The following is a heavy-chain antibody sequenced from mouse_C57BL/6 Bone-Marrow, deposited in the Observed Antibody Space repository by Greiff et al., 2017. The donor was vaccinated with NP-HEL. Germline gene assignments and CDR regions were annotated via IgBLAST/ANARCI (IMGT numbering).Heavy chain of an antibody. V-gene: IGHV1-64*01. Sequence: VQLQQPGAELVKPGASVKLSCKASGYTFTSYWMHWVKQRPGQGLEWIGMIPPNRGSTNYIEQFTSKATLTVDKSSSTAYMQLSSLTSEDSAVYYCASTMPPTGFAYWGQGTLVTVSA. J-gene: IGHJ3*01. CDR2: IPPNRGST. D-gene: IGHD2-1*01. CDR1: GYTFTSYW. CDR3: ASTMPPTGFAY.